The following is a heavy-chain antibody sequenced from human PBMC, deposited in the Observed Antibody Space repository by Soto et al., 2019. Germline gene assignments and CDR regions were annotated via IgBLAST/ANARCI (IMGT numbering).Heavy chain of an antibody. J-gene: IGHJ3*02. D-gene: IGHD3-22*01. CDR1: GGSISSGGYY. CDR3: ASLRAWHYDSGGYYYWGGRGAFDI. Sequence: QVQLQESGPGLVKPSQTLSLTCTVSGGSISSGGYYWSWIRQHPGKGLEWIGYIYYSGSTYYNPSLTSRVTKHVEASKNQSSMKLSSVLAADTAVYYCASLRAWHYDSGGYYYWGGRGAFDIWGQGTMVTVSS. CDR2: IYYSGST. V-gene: IGHV4-31*03.